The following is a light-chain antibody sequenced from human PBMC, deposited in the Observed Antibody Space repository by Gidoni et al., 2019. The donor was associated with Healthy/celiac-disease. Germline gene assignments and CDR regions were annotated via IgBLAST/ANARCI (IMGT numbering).Light chain of an antibody. J-gene: IGLJ2*01. V-gene: IGLV3-1*01. Sequence: SSELTQPPSVSVSPGQTASITCPGDKLGDKYACWYQQKPGQSPVMVIYQDSKRPSGMPVRFSGSNSGNTATLTISGTQAMDEADYYCQAWDSGHVVFGGGTKLTVL. CDR2: QDS. CDR1: KLGDKY. CDR3: QAWDSGHVV.